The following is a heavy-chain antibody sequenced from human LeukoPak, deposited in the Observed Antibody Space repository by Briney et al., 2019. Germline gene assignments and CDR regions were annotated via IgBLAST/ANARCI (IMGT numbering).Heavy chain of an antibody. CDR3: AKVSGSYHIDY. J-gene: IGHJ4*02. Sequence: GGSLRLSCAASGFTVSSNYMSWVRQAPGKGLEWVSVIYSGGSTYYADSVKGRFTISRDNSKNTLYLQMNSLRAEDTAVYYCAKVSGSYHIDYWGQGTLVTVSS. V-gene: IGHV3-53*01. CDR1: GFTVSSNY. D-gene: IGHD1-26*01. CDR2: IYSGGST.